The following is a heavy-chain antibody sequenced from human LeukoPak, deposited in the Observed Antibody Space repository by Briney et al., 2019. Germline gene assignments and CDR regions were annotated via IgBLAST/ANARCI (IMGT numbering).Heavy chain of an antibody. J-gene: IGHJ4*02. CDR1: GGSISSYY. Sequence: SETLSLTCTVSGGSISSYYWSWIRQPPGKGLEWIGYIYYSGSTNYNPSLKSRVTISVDTSKNQFSLKLSSVTAADTAVYYCARVRLGELSHPPDYWGQGTLVTVSS. CDR2: IYYSGST. CDR3: ARVRLGELSHPPDY. D-gene: IGHD3-16*02. V-gene: IGHV4-59*01.